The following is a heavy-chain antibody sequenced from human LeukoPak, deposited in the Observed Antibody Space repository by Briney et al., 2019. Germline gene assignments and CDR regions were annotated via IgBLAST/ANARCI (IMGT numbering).Heavy chain of an antibody. J-gene: IGHJ4*02. Sequence: GGSLRLSRAASGFTFTSFGMHWVRQPPGKGLEWVALISYDGSNKYYADSLRGRFTISRDNSKNTLYLQMNSLRDEDTAVYFCAKGQWFGELLAFDYWGQGTLVTVSS. CDR1: GFTFTSFG. CDR3: AKGQWFGELLAFDY. V-gene: IGHV3-30*18. D-gene: IGHD3-10*01. CDR2: ISYDGSNK.